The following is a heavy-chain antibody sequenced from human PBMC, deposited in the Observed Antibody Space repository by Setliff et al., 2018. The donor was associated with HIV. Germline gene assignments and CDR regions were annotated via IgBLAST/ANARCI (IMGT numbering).Heavy chain of an antibody. D-gene: IGHD6-13*01. J-gene: IGHJ5*02. CDR1: AGSISSGNYY. CDR3: ARSGFSSSWYRVNWFDP. CDR2: IYTNGST. V-gene: IGHV4-61*09. Sequence: TLSLTCSVSAGSISSGNYYWNWVRQPAGKGLEWVGHIYTNGSTAYNPSFKSRVTMALDTSKNHFSLNLISVTDADTAVYYCARSGFSSSWYRVNWFDPWGQGILVTVPQ.